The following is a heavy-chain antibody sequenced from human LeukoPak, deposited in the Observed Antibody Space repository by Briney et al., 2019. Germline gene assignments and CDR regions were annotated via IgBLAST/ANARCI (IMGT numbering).Heavy chain of an antibody. CDR2: ISYDGSNK. V-gene: IGHV3-30*04. CDR1: GFTFSSYA. D-gene: IGHD3-10*01. CDR3: ARDRDYYGSGSSTFDY. Sequence: GRSLRLSCAASGFTFSSYAMRWVRQAPGKGLEWVAVISYDGSNKYYADSVKGRFTISRDNSKNTLYLQMNSLRAEDTAVYYCARDRDYYGSGSSTFDYWGQGTLVTVSS. J-gene: IGHJ4*02.